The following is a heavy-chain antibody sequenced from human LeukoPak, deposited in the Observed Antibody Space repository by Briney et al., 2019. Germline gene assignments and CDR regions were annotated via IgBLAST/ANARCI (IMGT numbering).Heavy chain of an antibody. D-gene: IGHD6-13*01. CDR3: AGEAPPHSSSWYRNAFDI. J-gene: IGHJ3*02. CDR1: GGSISSYY. V-gene: IGHV4-59*01. Sequence: PSETLSLTCTVSGGSISSYYWSWIRQPPGKGLEWIGYIYYSGSTNYNPSLKSRVTISVDTSKNQFSLKLSSVTAADTAVYYCAGEAPPHSSSWYRNAFDIWGQGTMVTVSS. CDR2: IYYSGST.